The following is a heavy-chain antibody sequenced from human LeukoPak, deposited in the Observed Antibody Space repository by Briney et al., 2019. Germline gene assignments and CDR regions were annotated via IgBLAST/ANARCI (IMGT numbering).Heavy chain of an antibody. CDR2: ISGSGGHT. Sequence: GGSLRLSCVGSGFTFSRSAMSWVRQAPGKGLEWVSGISGSGGHTYYTASVKGRFTISRDNSKTTLYLQMNSLRAEDTAVYYCAKETYYYPTYGMDVWGQGTTVTVSS. CDR1: GFTFSRSA. D-gene: IGHD3-10*01. J-gene: IGHJ6*02. V-gene: IGHV3-23*01. CDR3: AKETYYYPTYGMDV.